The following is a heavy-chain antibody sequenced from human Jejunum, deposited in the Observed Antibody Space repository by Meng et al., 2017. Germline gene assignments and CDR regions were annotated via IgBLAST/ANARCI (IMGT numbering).Heavy chain of an antibody. CDR1: GNPSTSFI. J-gene: IGHJ4*02. CDR3: ARGSISMVRGLYY. V-gene: IGHV1-46*01. D-gene: IGHD3-10*01. Sequence: GAQWKKAWATLTVSFRTSGNPSTSFIGHGVRQAPGQGFEWMGVINPSGGSTSYAQKFQGRVTMNSDTSTSTVYMDLSSLTSGDTAVYYCARGSISMVRGLYYWGQGTLVTVSS. CDR2: INPSGGST.